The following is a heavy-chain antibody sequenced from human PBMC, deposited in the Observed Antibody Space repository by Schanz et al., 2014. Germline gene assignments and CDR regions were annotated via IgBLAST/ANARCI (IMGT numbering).Heavy chain of an antibody. CDR2: IWYDGSNK. J-gene: IGHJ4*02. CDR1: RIIFGTYS. V-gene: IGHV3-33*08. Sequence: VQLVESGGGLVKPGGSLRLSCTASRIIFGTYSMNWIRQTPKGLEWVALIWYDGSNKYYAESVKGRFTISRDNSKNTLFLQMSSLRAEDTAVYYCARDGDFDYWGQGTLVTVSS. CDR3: ARDGDFDY.